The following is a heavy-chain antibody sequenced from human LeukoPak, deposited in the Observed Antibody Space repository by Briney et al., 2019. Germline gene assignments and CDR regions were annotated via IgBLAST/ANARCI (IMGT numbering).Heavy chain of an antibody. CDR3: ARDGSSLMVEFDY. CDR1: GYIFTDYY. Sequence: ASVKVSRKXSGYIFTDYYLYWVRQAPGQGLEVMGWIKCDTGDTSYSQKFQGRVTMTRDTSITTAYMELSRLRSDDTAVYYCARDGSSLMVEFDYWGQGTLVTVSS. J-gene: IGHJ4*02. D-gene: IGHD2-15*01. V-gene: IGHV1-2*02. CDR2: IKCDTGDT.